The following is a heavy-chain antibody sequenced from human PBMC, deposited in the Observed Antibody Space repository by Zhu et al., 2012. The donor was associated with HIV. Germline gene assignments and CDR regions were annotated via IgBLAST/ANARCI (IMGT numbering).Heavy chain of an antibody. CDR3: AGAIALTGYWGSSYTYYDGL. Sequence: QVQLQESGPGLAKPSETLSFTCPVSGGSVSSDSYYWTWIRQPPGKGLEWIGYISYSGSTNYNPSLKSRVTISLDTSKNQFSLKLTSVTAADTAVYYCAGAIALTGYWGSSYTYYDGLWGKGPRSPSPQ. V-gene: IGHV4-61*01. CDR1: GGSVSSDSYY. CDR2: ISYSGST. D-gene: IGHD3-9*01. J-gene: IGHJ6*04.